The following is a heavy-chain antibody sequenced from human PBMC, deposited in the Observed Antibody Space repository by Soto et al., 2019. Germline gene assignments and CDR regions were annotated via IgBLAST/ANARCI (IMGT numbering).Heavy chain of an antibody. J-gene: IGHJ4*02. Sequence: QVQLQESGPGLVKPSETLSLTCTVSGGSISSSYWSWIRQPPGKELEWIGYIYYSGSTKYTPSLTNRVTIPLDTSKNQFSLKLSSVTAADPAVYYCARNPGFGGGGSCPFGFWGQGTLGTVSS. CDR2: IYYSGST. CDR1: GGSISSSY. D-gene: IGHD2-15*01. CDR3: ARNPGFGGGGSCPFGF. V-gene: IGHV4-59*08.